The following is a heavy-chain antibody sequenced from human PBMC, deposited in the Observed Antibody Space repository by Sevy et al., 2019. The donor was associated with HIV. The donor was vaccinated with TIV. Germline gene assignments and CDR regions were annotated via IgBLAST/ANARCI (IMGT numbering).Heavy chain of an antibody. J-gene: IGHJ6*02. D-gene: IGHD4-17*01. V-gene: IGHV3-11*01. CDR2: ISGSDDAI. CDR1: GFTFSDYY. Sequence: GGSLRLSCAASGFTFSDYYMSWIRQAPGKGLEWISYISGSDDAIYYADSVKGRFTISRDNAKNSLYLQMNSLRAEDTAVYYCARDHVKDGDLGDYYYYAMDVWGQGTTVTVS. CDR3: ARDHVKDGDLGDYYYYAMDV.